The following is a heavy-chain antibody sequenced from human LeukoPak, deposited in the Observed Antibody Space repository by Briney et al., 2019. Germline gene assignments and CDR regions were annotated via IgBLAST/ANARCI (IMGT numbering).Heavy chain of an antibody. CDR1: GFTFDDYG. CDR3: ARFRGGYSYASASDI. V-gene: IGHV3-20*04. D-gene: IGHD5-18*01. J-gene: IGHJ3*02. CDR2: INWNGGST. Sequence: GGSLRLSCAASGFTFDDYGMSWVRQAPGKGLEWVSGINWNGGSTGYADSVKGRFTISRDNAKNSLYLQMNSLRAEDTALYYCARFRGGYSYASASDIWGQGTMVTVSS.